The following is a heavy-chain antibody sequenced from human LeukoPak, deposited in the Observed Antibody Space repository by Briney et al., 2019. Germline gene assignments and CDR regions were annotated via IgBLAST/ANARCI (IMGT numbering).Heavy chain of an antibody. D-gene: IGHD3-10*01. CDR3: AKVMKGSERLTMVRGVIIKTAGLYYMDV. J-gene: IGHJ6*03. CDR2: ISSRGRST. V-gene: IGHV3-23*01. Sequence: GGSLRLSCAASGFTLSIYAMSWVRHAPGKGREWVSSISSRGRSTNYADSVKGRFTISRDNSKNEVYLQMNRLRAEDTDVYYCAKVMKGSERLTMVRGVIIKTAGLYYMDVWGKGTTVTVSS. CDR1: GFTLSIYA.